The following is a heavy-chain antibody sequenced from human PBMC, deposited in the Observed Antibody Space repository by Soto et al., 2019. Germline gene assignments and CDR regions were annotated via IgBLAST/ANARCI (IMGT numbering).Heavy chain of an antibody. V-gene: IGHV3-7*01. J-gene: IGHJ5*02. D-gene: IGHD2-21*01. CDR3: ASARHIGP. CDR2: IKEDGSER. CDR1: GFTFSNYW. Sequence: PGGSLRLSCAASGFTFSNYWMSWVRQAPGKGLEWVANIKEDGSERNYVDSVKGRFTISRDNAENSLYLQMNSLRAEDTAVYYCASARHIGPWGQGTLVNVSS.